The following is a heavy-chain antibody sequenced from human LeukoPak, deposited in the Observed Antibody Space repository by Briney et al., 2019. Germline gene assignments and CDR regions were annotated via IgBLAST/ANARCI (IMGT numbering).Heavy chain of an antibody. CDR3: ARNTVAAAGDS. D-gene: IGHD6-13*01. CDR2: IKPDGSDE. Sequence: GGSLRLSCAASGLAFSDYWMSWVRQAPGKGLEWVAKIKPDGSDEDYVDSVKGRFTISRDNAKNLLYLQMTGLRAEDTAVYYCARNTVAAAGDSWGQGALVTVSS. V-gene: IGHV3-7*01. J-gene: IGHJ4*02. CDR1: GLAFSDYW.